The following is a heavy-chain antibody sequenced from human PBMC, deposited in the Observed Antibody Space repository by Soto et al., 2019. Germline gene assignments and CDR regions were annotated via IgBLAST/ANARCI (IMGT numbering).Heavy chain of an antibody. CDR3: AIERAFSWYNWFDP. CDR1: GYTFTSYA. D-gene: IGHD3-16*01. CDR2: INAGNGNT. V-gene: IGHV1-3*01. J-gene: IGHJ5*02. Sequence: GASVKVSCKASGYTFTSYAMHWVRQAPGQRLEWMGWINAGNGNTKYSQKFQGRVTITRDTSASTAYMELSSLRSEDTAVYYCAIERAFSWYNWFDPWGQGTLVTLSS.